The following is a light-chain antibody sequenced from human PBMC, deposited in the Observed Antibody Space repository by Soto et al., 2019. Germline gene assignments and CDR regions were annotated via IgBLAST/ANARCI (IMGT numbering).Light chain of an antibody. CDR2: GAS. Sequence: EIVMTQSPATLSVSPGERATLSCRASQTVASNLAGYQQKPGQAPRLLIHGASTRATGVSARFSGSGSGTEFTRTISSLQSEDFAVYYCQQYHNWPPQYTFGQGTKLQIK. V-gene: IGKV3-15*01. CDR1: QTVASN. J-gene: IGKJ2*01. CDR3: QQYHNWPPQYT.